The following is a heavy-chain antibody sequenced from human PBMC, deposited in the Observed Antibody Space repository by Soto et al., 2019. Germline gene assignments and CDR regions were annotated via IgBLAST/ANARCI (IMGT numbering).Heavy chain of an antibody. V-gene: IGHV3-23*01. CDR2: ISGSGGSS. D-gene: IGHD4-17*01. Sequence: AGSLRLSCAASGFTFSTYAMSWVRQAPGKGLEWVSAISGSGGSSYYADSVKGRFTISRDSSKNTLYLQMNSLRAEDTAVYYCAKATLRSFYYSDFWGQGTLVTVSS. CDR1: GFTFSTYA. J-gene: IGHJ4*02. CDR3: AKATLRSFYYSDF.